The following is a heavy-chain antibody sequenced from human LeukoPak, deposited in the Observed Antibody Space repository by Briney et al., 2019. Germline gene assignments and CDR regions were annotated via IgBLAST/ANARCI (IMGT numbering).Heavy chain of an antibody. CDR1: GFTFSRYW. D-gene: IGHD3-3*01. CDR3: ARDRENNNFWSGYSG. Sequence: GGSLRLSCAASGFTFSRYWMSWVRQAPGKGLEWVANIKQDGSDKYYVDSVKDRFTISRDNAKNSLYLQMNNLRAEDTAVYYCARDRENNNFWSGYSGWGQGTLVTVSS. CDR2: IKQDGSDK. J-gene: IGHJ4*02. V-gene: IGHV3-7*01.